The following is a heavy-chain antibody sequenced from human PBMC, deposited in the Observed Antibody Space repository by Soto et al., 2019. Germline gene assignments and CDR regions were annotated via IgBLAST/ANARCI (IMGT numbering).Heavy chain of an antibody. V-gene: IGHV1-18*01. Sequence: QVQLLQSGAEVKKPGASVKVSCRASGYTFTSYGISWVRQAPGRGLEWMGWISAYNGNTNYAQKHQGRVTMTTDTCTSTADMELRSLRADDTAVYYCARDSGYSSMNWGQGTMVTVSS. CDR3: ARDSGYSSMN. CDR2: ISAYNGNT. CDR1: GYTFTSYG. D-gene: IGHD6-13*01. J-gene: IGHJ1*01.